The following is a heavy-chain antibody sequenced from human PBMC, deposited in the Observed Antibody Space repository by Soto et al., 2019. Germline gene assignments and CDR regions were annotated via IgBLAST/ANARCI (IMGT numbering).Heavy chain of an antibody. CDR3: AKDFGGEDNRNYDD. V-gene: IGHV3-30*18. J-gene: IGHJ4*02. CDR1: GFTFSSYG. Sequence: GGSLRLSCAASGFTFSSYGMHWVRQAPGKGLEWVAVISYDGSNKYYADSVKGRFTISRDNSKNTLYLQMNSLRAEDTAVYYCAKDFGGEDNRNYDDWGQGTLVTVSS. CDR2: ISYDGSNK. D-gene: IGHD1-7*01.